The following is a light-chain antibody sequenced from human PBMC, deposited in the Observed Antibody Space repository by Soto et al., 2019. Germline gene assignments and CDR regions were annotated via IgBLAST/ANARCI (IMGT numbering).Light chain of an antibody. Sequence: QSVLTQPASVSGSPGQSITISCTGTSSDVGGYNYVSWYQQHPGKAPKLMIYDVSNRPSGVSNRFSGSKSGNTASLTISGLQADDEADYYCSSYTSSSTPLVFGTGTKVTVL. CDR2: DVS. V-gene: IGLV2-14*01. CDR3: SSYTSSSTPLV. CDR1: SSDVGGYNY. J-gene: IGLJ1*01.